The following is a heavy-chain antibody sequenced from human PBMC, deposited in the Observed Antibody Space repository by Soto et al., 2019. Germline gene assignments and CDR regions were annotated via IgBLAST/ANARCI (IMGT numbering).Heavy chain of an antibody. J-gene: IGHJ4*02. CDR3: FRGGVTSRTFDY. D-gene: IGHD3-16*01. CDR1: GYIINNYW. Sequence: EALNISCNASGYIINNYWICGLHQRPGQGLEWMAIIFPANTDTRYSASFQGHVATSVDKSISTAYVQWSSLKASDSAIYYCFRGGVTSRTFDYWGQGTLVTVSS. V-gene: IGHV5-51*07. CDR2: IFPANTDT.